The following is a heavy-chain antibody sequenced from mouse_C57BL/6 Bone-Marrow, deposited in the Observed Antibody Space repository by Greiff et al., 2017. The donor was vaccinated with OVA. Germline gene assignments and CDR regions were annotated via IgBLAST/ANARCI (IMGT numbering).Heavy chain of an antibody. Sequence: DVKLVASVAELVRPGASVKLSCTASGFNIKNTYMHWVKQRPEQGLEWIGRIDPANDNTKYAPKFQGKATMTADTSSNTAYLQLSSLSSEDTAVYCCARGNFGSSFYAMDYWGQGTSVTVSS. CDR1: GFNIKNTY. J-gene: IGHJ4*01. CDR3: ARGNFGSSFYAMDY. D-gene: IGHD1-1*01. CDR2: IDPANDNT. V-gene: IGHV14-3*01.